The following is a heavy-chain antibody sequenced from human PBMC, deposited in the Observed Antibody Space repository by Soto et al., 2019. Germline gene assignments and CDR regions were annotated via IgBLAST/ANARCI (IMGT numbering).Heavy chain of an antibody. V-gene: IGHV3-23*01. CDR1: GFICSSYD. D-gene: IGHD2-8*02. Sequence: VGSLRLSCAASGFICSSYDMSWVRQAPGKGLEWVSTILVDGRTFYVDSVKGRFTISRDSSKNTVYLQMNSLTAGDTALYYCAKATATGGGAFDICGQGTMVTVSS. CDR3: AKATATGGGAFDI. CDR2: ILVDGRT. J-gene: IGHJ3*02.